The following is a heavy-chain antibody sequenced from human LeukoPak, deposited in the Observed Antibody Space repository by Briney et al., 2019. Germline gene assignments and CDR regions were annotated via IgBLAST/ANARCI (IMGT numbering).Heavy chain of an antibody. CDR3: ARVTGTTSDY. CDR2: ISAYNVDT. D-gene: IGHD1-1*01. CDR1: GYTFTGYG. V-gene: IGHV1-18*01. Sequence: ASVKVSCKASGYTFTGYGINWVRQAPGQGLEWMGWISAYNVDTNYAQKLQGRVTMTTDTSKSTAYMELRSLRSDDTAVYYCARVTGTTSDYWGQGTLVTVPS. J-gene: IGHJ4*02.